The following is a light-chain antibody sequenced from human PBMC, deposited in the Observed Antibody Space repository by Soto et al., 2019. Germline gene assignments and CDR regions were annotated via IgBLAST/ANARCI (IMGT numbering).Light chain of an antibody. J-gene: IGLJ2*01. CDR3: ISYSGNHNLV. CDR1: SSDVGACIY. CDR2: EVN. Sequence: QSALTQPASASGSPGQSVTISCTGTSSDVGACIYVSWYQQHPGAAPKLIIYEVNKRPSGVPDRFSGSRSGNTASLTVSGLQPEDAADYYCISYSGNHNLVFGGGTKLTVL. V-gene: IGLV2-8*01.